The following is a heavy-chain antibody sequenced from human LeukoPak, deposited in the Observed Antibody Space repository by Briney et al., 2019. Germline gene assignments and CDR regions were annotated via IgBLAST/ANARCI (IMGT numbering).Heavy chain of an antibody. Sequence: GRSLRLSCAASGVTFSSYGMHWVRQAPGKGLEWVAVIWYDGSNKYYADSVKGRFTISRDNSKNTLYLQMNSLRAEDTAVYYCAKNALYGSGSPSDYWGQGTLVTVSS. CDR3: AKNALYGSGSPSDY. CDR1: GVTFSSYG. CDR2: IWYDGSNK. V-gene: IGHV3-33*06. J-gene: IGHJ4*02. D-gene: IGHD3-10*01.